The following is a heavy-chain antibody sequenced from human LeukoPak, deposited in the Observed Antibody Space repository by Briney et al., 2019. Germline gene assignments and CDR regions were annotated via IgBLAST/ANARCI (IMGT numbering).Heavy chain of an antibody. V-gene: IGHV3-21*01. CDR2: MGSSGTNG. D-gene: IGHD3-10*01. CDR1: GLIFRSYG. Sequence: GGSLRLSCAASGLIFRSYGKNWVRQAPGKGLEWVSSMGSSGTNGYYADSVKGRFIISRDNAKNSLFLEMNSLRAEDTALYYFVRELWAPSAGVFDIWGQGTLVTVSS. CDR3: VRELWAPSAGVFDI. J-gene: IGHJ3*02.